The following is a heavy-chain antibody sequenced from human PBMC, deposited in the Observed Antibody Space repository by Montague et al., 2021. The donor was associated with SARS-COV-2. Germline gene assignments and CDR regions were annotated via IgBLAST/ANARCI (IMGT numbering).Heavy chain of an antibody. CDR2: IFYSGST. Sequence: SETLSLTCTVSGSSISSETHYWGWISQPPGKGLEWIGSIFYSGSTSYNSSLNSRVSISVDTSSNQFSLRLRSVTAADTAVYYCASQPIPVTGSGEFDYWGPGTLVTVSS. V-gene: IGHV4-39*01. CDR3: ASQPIPVTGSGEFDY. D-gene: IGHD6-19*01. CDR1: GSSISSETHY. J-gene: IGHJ4*02.